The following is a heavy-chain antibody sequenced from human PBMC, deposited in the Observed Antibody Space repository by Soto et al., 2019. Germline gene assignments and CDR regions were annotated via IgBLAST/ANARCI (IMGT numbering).Heavy chain of an antibody. J-gene: IGHJ3*02. V-gene: IGHV3-7*01. CDR1: GFTFSSYW. D-gene: IGHD5-18*01. CDR3: AREARGGRWIQSYDAFDI. CDR2: IKQDGSEK. Sequence: PGGSLRLSCAASGFTFSSYWMSWVRQAPGKGLEWVANIKQDGSEKYYVDSVKGRFTISRDNAKNSLYLQMNSLRAEDTAVYYCAREARGGRWIQSYDAFDIWAQGTMVTVS.